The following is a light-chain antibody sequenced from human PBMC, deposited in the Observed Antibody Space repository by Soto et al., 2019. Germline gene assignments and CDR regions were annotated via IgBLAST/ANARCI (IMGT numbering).Light chain of an antibody. CDR2: GAS. Sequence: EVVLTQTPGTLSLSPGGRASLSCRASQSVGTFLAWYPQRSGQAPRLLIYGASTRASGIPDRFSGSGSGTDFTLTISTLEPEDFGVYYCQQYGSSLTFGQGTKVEI. CDR1: QSVGTF. V-gene: IGKV3-20*01. J-gene: IGKJ1*01. CDR3: QQYGSSLT.